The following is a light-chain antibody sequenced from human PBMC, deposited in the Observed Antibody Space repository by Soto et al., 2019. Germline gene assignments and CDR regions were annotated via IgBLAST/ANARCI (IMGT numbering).Light chain of an antibody. V-gene: IGKV3-20*01. CDR3: QRYGSSPPFT. J-gene: IGKJ2*01. Sequence: EIVLTQSPGTLSLSPGERATLSCRASQRVSSSYLAWYQQKPGQAPRLLIYGASTRATGIPDRFSGSGSGTDFTLTISRLEPEDFALYFCQRYGSSPPFTFGQGTKVEI. CDR1: QRVSSSY. CDR2: GAS.